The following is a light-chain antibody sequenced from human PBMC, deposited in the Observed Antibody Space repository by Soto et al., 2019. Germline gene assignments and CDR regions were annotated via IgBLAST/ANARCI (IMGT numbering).Light chain of an antibody. J-gene: IGLJ2*01. CDR2: EVS. CDR3: SSYTSRGTLV. V-gene: IGLV2-14*01. CDR1: SSDIGAYNY. Sequence: QSVLTQPASVSGSPGQSITISCTGRSSDIGAYNYVFWYQQYPGKAPKLMISEVSNRPSGVSDRFSGSKSGNTASLTISGPRAVDEADYFCSSYTSRGTLVFGGGTKLTVL.